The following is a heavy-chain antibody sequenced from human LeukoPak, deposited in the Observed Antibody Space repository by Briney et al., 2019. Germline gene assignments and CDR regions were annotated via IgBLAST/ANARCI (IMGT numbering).Heavy chain of an antibody. Sequence: PGGSLRLSCAASGLTFSSYAMNWVRQAPGKGLEWVSIITTSGDSTYYADSVKGRFIISRDNPKNTLYLQMNSLRAEDTAVYYCATNYYDSSGYYYVPYYWGQGTLVTVSS. CDR3: ATNYYDSSGYYYVPYY. CDR1: GLTFSSYA. V-gene: IGHV3-23*01. J-gene: IGHJ4*02. CDR2: ITTSGDST. D-gene: IGHD3-22*01.